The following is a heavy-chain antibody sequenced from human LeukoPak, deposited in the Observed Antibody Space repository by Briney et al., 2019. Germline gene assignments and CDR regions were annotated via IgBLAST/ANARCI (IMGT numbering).Heavy chain of an antibody. CDR3: AIQRHGGYNYDY. D-gene: IGHD5-24*01. V-gene: IGHV3-53*01. CDR2: IYSGGST. CDR1: GFTVSSNY. J-gene: IGHJ4*02. Sequence: GGSLRLSCAASGFTVSSNYMSWVRQAPGKGLEWVSVIYSGGSTYYADSVKGRFTISRDNSKNTLYLQMNSPRADDTAVYYCAIQRHGGYNYDYGGQGTLVTVSS.